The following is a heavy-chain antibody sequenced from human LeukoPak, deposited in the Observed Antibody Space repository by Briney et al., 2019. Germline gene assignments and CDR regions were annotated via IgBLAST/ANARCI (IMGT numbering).Heavy chain of an antibody. CDR1: GFTFSSYA. CDR2: IKQDGSEK. V-gene: IGHV3-7*01. D-gene: IGHD5-12*01. J-gene: IGHJ4*02. Sequence: RPGGSLRLSCAASGFTFSSYAMSWVRQAPGKGLEWVANIKQDGSEKYYVDSVKGRFTISRDNAKNSLYLQMNSLRAEDTAVYYCAREGHSGYDPYDYWGQGTLVTVSS. CDR3: AREGHSGYDPYDY.